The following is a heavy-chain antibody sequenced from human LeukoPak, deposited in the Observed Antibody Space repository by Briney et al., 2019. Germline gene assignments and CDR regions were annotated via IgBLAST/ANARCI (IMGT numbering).Heavy chain of an antibody. CDR3: ARDQVKGYQLLFTYYYGMDV. D-gene: IGHD2-2*01. CDR1: GYTFTSYG. V-gene: IGHV1-18*01. Sequence: ASVKVSCKASGYTFTSYGISWVRQAPGQGLEWMGWISAYNGNTNYAQKLQGRVTMTTDTSTSTAYMELRSLRSDDTAVYYCARDQVKGYQLLFTYYYGMDVWGQGTTVTVSS. J-gene: IGHJ6*02. CDR2: ISAYNGNT.